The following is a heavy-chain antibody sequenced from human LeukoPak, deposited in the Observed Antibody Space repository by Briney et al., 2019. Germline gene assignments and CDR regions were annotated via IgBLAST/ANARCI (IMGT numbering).Heavy chain of an antibody. V-gene: IGHV4-4*07. D-gene: IGHD3-22*01. Sequence: SETLSLTCTVSGGSISSYYWSWIRQPAGKGLEWIGRIYTSGSTNYNPSLKSRVTMSVDTSKNQFSLNLSSVTAADTAVYYCARNSYYDNSGEGAFDIWGQGTMVTVSS. J-gene: IGHJ3*02. CDR2: IYTSGST. CDR1: GGSISSYY. CDR3: ARNSYYDNSGEGAFDI.